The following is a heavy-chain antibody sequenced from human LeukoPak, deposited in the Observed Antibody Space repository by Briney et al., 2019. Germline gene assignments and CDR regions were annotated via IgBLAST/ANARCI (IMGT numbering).Heavy chain of an antibody. CDR2: INPNSGGT. CDR1: GYTFTGYY. CDR3: ARVPSPFEGRKGAFDN. V-gene: IGHV1-2*02. Sequence: ASVRVSCKASGYTFTGYYMHWVRQAPGQGLEWMGWINPNSGGTNYAQKFQGRVTMTRDTSISTAYMELSRLRSDDTAVYYCARVPSPFEGRKGAFDNWGQGTMVTVSS. J-gene: IGHJ3*02. D-gene: IGHD1-14*01.